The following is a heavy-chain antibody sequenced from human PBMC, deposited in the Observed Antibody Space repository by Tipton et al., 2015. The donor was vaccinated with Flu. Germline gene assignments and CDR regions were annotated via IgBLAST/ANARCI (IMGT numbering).Heavy chain of an antibody. J-gene: IGHJ2*01. CDR1: GDSIRNDYF. V-gene: IGHV4-38-2*02. D-gene: IGHD5-18*01. CDR2: IHRSGST. Sequence: TLSLTCTVSGDSIRNDYFWGWIRQPPGEGLEWIATIHRSGSTKYNPSLKSRVTISVDTSKNQFSLRLSSVTAADTAIYYCARHGGYNYGFPRYFDLWGRGTLVTVTS. CDR3: ARHGGYNYGFPRYFDL.